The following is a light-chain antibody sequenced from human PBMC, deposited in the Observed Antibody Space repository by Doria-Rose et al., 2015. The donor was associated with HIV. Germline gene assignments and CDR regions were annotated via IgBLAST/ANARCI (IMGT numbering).Light chain of an antibody. Sequence: TQSPSTLSASVGDRVTITCRASQSISAWLAWYQQKPGKAPKLLIYKASSLESGVPSRFSGSGSGTVFTLTITSLQPDDFATYLCQHYNRPWTFGQGTKVEIK. J-gene: IGKJ1*01. V-gene: IGKV1-5*03. CDR2: KAS. CDR1: QSISAW. CDR3: QHYNRPWT.